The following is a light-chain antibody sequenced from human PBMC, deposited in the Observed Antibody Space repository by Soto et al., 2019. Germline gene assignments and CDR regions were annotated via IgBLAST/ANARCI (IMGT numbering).Light chain of an antibody. J-gene: IGKJ5*01. CDR1: QDISIY. CDR2: DAS. CDR3: QQYENFPIT. Sequence: DMQMTQSPSSLSASVGDRVTITCQASQDISIYLNWYQQKPGKPPELLIYDASNLETGVPSRFSGSGSGTDFTFTISSLQPEDIGTYYCQQYENFPITFGQGTRLEIK. V-gene: IGKV1-33*01.